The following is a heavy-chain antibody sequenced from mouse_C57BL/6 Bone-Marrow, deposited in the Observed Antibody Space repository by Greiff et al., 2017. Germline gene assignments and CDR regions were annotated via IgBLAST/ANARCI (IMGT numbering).Heavy chain of an antibody. CDR2: IYPGSGST. D-gene: IGHD1-1*01. Sequence: QVQLQQPGAELVKPGASVKMSCKASGYTFTSYWITWVKQRPGQGLEWIGDIYPGSGSTNYNEKFKSKATLTVDTSSSTAYMQLRSLTSEDSAVYYCAREEDYYGSSPYYFDYWGQGTTLTVSS. CDR1: GYTFTSYW. CDR3: AREEDYYGSSPYYFDY. V-gene: IGHV1-55*01. J-gene: IGHJ2*01.